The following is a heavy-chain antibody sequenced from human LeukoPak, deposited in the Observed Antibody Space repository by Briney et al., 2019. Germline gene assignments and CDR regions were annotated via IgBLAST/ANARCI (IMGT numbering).Heavy chain of an antibody. V-gene: IGHV3-23*01. CDR2: ISRSGVTT. D-gene: IGHD6-6*01. CDR3: VKVRWSSSSPIAFDI. Sequence: PGGSLRLSCAASGFSFNSHAMSWVRQAPGKGLEWVSSISRSGVTTYYADSVKGRFTISRDNSKNTLYLQMNSLRAEDTAVYYCVKVRWSSSSPIAFDIWGQGTVVTVSS. CDR1: GFSFNSHA. J-gene: IGHJ3*02.